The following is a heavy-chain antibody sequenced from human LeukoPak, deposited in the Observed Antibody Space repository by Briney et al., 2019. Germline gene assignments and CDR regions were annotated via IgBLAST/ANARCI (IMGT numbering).Heavy chain of an antibody. D-gene: IGHD3-22*01. V-gene: IGHV3-23*01. CDR2: ISGSGGST. J-gene: IGHJ4*02. CDR1: GFTFSSYA. CDR3: AHEEDTGDSSGLFDY. Sequence: PGGSLRLSCAASGFTFSSYAMSWVRQAPGKGLEWVSAISGSGGSTYYADSVKGRFTVSRDNSKNTLYLQMNSLRAEDTAVYYCAHEEDTGDSSGLFDYWGQGTLVTVSS.